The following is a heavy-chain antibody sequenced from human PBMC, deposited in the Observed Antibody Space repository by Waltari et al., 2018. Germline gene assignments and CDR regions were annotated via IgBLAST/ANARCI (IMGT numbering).Heavy chain of an antibody. CDR2: IKADGRST. CDR3: AILRSTNYGANSPWFDP. D-gene: IGHD4-17*01. J-gene: IGHJ5*02. Sequence: RQAPGKGLVWVSRIKADGRSTSYADSVQGRFTISRDNAKNTLYLQMSSLRAEDTAVYYCAILRSTNYGANSPWFDPWGQGTLVTVSS. V-gene: IGHV3-74*01.